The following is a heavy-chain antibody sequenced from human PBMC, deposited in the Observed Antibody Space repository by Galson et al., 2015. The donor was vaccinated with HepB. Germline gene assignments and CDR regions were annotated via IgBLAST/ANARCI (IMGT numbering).Heavy chain of an antibody. J-gene: IGHJ4*02. Sequence: SVKVSCKASGGIFNTYSLNWVRQAPGQGPEWMGRIIPMFGGPNYAQKFQDRVTITADKSTSTAYMELSSLTSEDTAVYYCARGHGSTHPRSRFDNWGQGTLVTVSS. D-gene: IGHD6-13*01. CDR3: ARGHGSTHPRSRFDN. CDR1: GGIFNTYS. V-gene: IGHV1-69*04. CDR2: IIPMFGGP.